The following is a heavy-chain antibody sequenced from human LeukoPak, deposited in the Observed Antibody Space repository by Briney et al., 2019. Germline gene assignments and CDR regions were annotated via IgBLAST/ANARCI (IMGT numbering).Heavy chain of an antibody. CDR1: GFTFSNAW. V-gene: IGHV3-30*18. Sequence: GGSLRLSCAASGFTFSNAWMSWVRQAPGKGLEWVAVISNDGSNKNYADSVKGRFTISRDSSKNTLYLQMNSLRAEDTAVYYCAKEGFGWYYYDNWGQGTLVTVSS. CDR3: AKEGFGWYYYDN. J-gene: IGHJ4*02. D-gene: IGHD2-15*01. CDR2: ISNDGSNK.